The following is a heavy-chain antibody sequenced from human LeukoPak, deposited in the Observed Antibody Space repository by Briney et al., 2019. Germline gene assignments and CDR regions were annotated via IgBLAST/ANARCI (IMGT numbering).Heavy chain of an antibody. CDR3: ARDVGGGWFGFDY. V-gene: IGHV4-4*07. J-gene: IGHJ4*02. D-gene: IGHD6-19*01. Sequence: SETLSLICTVSGVSITNYYWSWLRQPAGKQLEWIGRMYSSGSTHYNPSLKSRVTMSVDTPKNKFSLKLSSVTAADTAVYYCARDVGGGWFGFDYWGQGILVTVSS. CDR2: MYSSGST. CDR1: GVSITNYY.